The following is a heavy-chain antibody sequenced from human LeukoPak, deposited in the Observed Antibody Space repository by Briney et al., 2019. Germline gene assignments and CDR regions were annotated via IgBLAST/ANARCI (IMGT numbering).Heavy chain of an antibody. CDR1: GFTFSTYG. CDR3: AKDYSKTSYYGSGTYYRPNWFDP. Sequence: GGSLRLSCAASGFTFSTYGMHWVRQAPGKGLEWVAFIRYDGIDKYYADSVKGRFTISRDNSKNTLYLQMNSLRAEDTAVYYCAKDYSKTSYYGSGTYYRPNWFDPWGQGTLVTVSS. J-gene: IGHJ5*02. D-gene: IGHD3-10*01. CDR2: IRYDGIDK. V-gene: IGHV3-30*02.